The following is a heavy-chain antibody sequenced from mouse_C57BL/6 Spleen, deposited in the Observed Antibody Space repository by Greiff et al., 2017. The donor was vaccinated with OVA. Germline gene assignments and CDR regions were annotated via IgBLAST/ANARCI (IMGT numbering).Heavy chain of an antibody. CDR3: ARVHGSSPYWYFDV. CDR1: GYSITNGNHW. J-gene: IGHJ1*03. D-gene: IGHD1-1*01. V-gene: IGHV3-4*01. CDR2: ISSSGST. Sequence: EVKLLESGPALVKPSQTVSLTCTVTGYSITNGNHWWNWIRQVSGSKLEWIGYISSSGSTDSNPSLKSRISITRDTSKNQLFLQLNSVTTEDIATYYCARVHGSSPYWYFDVWGTGTTVTVSS.